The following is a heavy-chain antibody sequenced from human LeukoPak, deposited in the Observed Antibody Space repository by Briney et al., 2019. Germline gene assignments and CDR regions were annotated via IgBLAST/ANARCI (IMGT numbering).Heavy chain of an antibody. Sequence: ASVKVSCKTSGYTFSSYTITWVRQAPGQGLEWTGWISGYNGNTNYAQKFLGRVSMTADTSTSTAYMELRSLTSDDTAVYYCARSGRGTYYYFDLWGLGTLVTVSS. CDR2: ISGYNGNT. CDR1: GYTFSSYT. D-gene: IGHD5-12*01. J-gene: IGHJ4*02. V-gene: IGHV1-18*01. CDR3: ARSGRGTYYYFDL.